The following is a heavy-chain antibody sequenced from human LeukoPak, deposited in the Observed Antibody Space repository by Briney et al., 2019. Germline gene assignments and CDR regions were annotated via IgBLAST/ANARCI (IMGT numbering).Heavy chain of an antibody. CDR1: ICSFNGYY. CDR2: INHSGST. V-gene: IGHV4-34*01. Sequence: PSETLSLTCAVYICSFNGYYWLGIPQPPGKGLEWIGEINHSGSTNYNPSLKSRVTISVDTSKNHFSLKLSSVTAADTAVYYCARELKKIGYSSSWYHFDYWGQGTLVTVSS. D-gene: IGHD6-13*01. J-gene: IGHJ4*02. CDR3: ARELKKIGYSSSWYHFDY.